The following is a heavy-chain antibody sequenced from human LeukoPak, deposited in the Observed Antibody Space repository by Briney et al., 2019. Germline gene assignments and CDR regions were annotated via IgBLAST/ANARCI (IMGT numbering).Heavy chain of an antibody. J-gene: IGHJ4*02. Sequence: PSETLSLICTVSGGSISSDYWSWIRQPPGKGLEWIGCIYYSGTTNYNPSLQSRVSISIDTSKKQFSLKLTSVTAADTAVYYCARHQLRGFLDDNWGQGTLVTVSS. CDR1: GGSISSDY. V-gene: IGHV4-59*08. D-gene: IGHD3-10*01. CDR2: IYYSGTT. CDR3: ARHQLRGFLDDN.